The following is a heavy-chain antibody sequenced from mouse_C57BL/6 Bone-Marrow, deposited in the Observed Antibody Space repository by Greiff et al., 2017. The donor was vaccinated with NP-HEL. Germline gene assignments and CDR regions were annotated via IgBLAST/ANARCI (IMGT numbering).Heavy chain of an antibody. Sequence: EVKLVESGGGLVQPGGSLKLSCAASGFTFSDYYMYWVRQTPEKRLEWVAYISNGGGSTYYPDTVKGRFTISRDNAKNTLYLQMSSLTSEDTAMYYCARRGYDGYWYFDVWGTGTTVTVSS. CDR1: GFTFSDYY. V-gene: IGHV5-12*01. J-gene: IGHJ1*03. CDR2: ISNGGGST. D-gene: IGHD2-2*01. CDR3: ARRGYDGYWYFDV.